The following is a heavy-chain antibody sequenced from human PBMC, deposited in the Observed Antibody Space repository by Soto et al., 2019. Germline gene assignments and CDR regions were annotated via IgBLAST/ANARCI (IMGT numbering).Heavy chain of an antibody. CDR2: IYYSGST. Sequence: SETLSLTCTVSGGSISSCGYYWSWIRQHPGKGLEWIGYIYYSGSTYYNPSLKSRVTISVDTSKNQFSLKLSSVTAADTAVYYCARAGEWELPDDYWGQGTLVTVSS. CDR1: GGSISSCGYY. D-gene: IGHD1-26*01. J-gene: IGHJ4*02. V-gene: IGHV4-31*03. CDR3: ARAGEWELPDDY.